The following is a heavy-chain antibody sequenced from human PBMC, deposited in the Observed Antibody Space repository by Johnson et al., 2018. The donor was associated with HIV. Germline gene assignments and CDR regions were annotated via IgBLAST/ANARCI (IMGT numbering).Heavy chain of an antibody. J-gene: IGHJ3*02. CDR3: AKAWELLGRRAALDI. CDR1: GFTFSSYW. Sequence: EKLVESGGGLVQPGGSLRLSCAASGFTFSSYWMSWVRQAPGKGLEWVANIKQDGSEKYYVDSVKGRFTISRDNSKNTLYLQMESLRVEDTAIYYCAKAWELLGRRAALDIWGQGTMGTVSS. CDR2: IKQDGSEK. D-gene: IGHD1-26*01. V-gene: IGHV3-7*01.